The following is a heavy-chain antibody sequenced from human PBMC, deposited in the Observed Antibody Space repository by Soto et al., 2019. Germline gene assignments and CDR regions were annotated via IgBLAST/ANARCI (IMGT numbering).Heavy chain of an antibody. Sequence: QVQLVQSGAEVKKPGASVKVSCKASGYTFTSYDINWVRQATGQGLEWMGWMNPNSGNTGYAQKFQGRVNPNSGNTCQKNKFQGRVTMTRNTSISTAYMELSSLRSEDTAVYYCATSPKYGHYWADGMDVWGQGTTVTVSS. J-gene: IGHJ6*02. CDR1: GYTFTSYD. V-gene: IGHV1-8*01. CDR2: MNPNSGNT. CDR3: ATSPKYGHYWADGMDV. D-gene: IGHD4-17*01.